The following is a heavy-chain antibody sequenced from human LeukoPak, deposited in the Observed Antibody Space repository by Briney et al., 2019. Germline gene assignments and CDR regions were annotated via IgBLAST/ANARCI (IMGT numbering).Heavy chain of an antibody. CDR2: ISSSGSTI. Sequence: GGSLRLSCVASGFTLSNYEMNCVRQAPGKGLEWVSYISSSGSTIYYADSVKGRFTISRDNAKNSLYLQMNSLRAEDTAVYYCAREEDYDGSGSYGTFDYWGQGTLVTVSS. CDR3: AREEDYDGSGSYGTFDY. CDR1: GFTLSNYE. D-gene: IGHD3-22*01. J-gene: IGHJ4*02. V-gene: IGHV3-48*03.